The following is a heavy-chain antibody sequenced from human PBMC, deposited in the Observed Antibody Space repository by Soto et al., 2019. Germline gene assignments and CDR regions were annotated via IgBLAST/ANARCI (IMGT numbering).Heavy chain of an antibody. CDR1: GGSISSGDYY. Sequence: LSLTCTVSGGSISSGDYYWSWIRQPPGKGLEWIGYIYYSGSTYYNPSLKSRVTISVDTSKNQFSLKLSSVTAADTAVYYCARAERNCSGGSCYRRRVPNWFDPWGQGTLVTVSS. D-gene: IGHD2-15*01. V-gene: IGHV4-30-4*01. CDR3: ARAERNCSGGSCYRRRVPNWFDP. CDR2: IYYSGST. J-gene: IGHJ5*02.